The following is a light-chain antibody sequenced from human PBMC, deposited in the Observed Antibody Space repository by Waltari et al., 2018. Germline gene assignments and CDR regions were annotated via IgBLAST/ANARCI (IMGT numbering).Light chain of an antibody. CDR2: DSD. J-gene: IGLJ2*01. Sequence: QSLLTQSLSASGTPGQRVSIPCSGSSSNIGTNHVYWYQHFPGPAPRPPTYDSDRRPSGVPERFSASKSGTSASLAISGLRSEDEADYYCAAWDDSRSVVFGGGTRLTVL. CDR3: AAWDDSRSVV. CDR1: SSNIGTNH. V-gene: IGLV1-47*01.